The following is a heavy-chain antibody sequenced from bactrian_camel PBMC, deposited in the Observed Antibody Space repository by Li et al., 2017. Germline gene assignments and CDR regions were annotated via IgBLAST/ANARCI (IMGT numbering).Heavy chain of an antibody. CDR3: VAPPTYVNGDYWTPGY. V-gene: IGHV3S1*01. CDR2: RTAGTFT. J-gene: IGHJ4*01. CDR1: GFSFSSYS. D-gene: IGHD2*01. Sequence: QLVESGGGLVQPGGSLRLSCSASGFSFSSYSMAWVRQAPGRRFEFVAGRTAGTFTAYGECVKGRFTISRDNAKNTLYLQLNSLSTDDTAMYYCVAPPTYVNGDYWTPGYWGQGTQVTVS.